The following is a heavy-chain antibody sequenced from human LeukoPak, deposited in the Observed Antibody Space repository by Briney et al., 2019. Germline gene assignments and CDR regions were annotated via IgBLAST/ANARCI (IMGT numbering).Heavy chain of an antibody. CDR3: ARHLRSNPPVDY. Sequence: GESLKISCKGSGYSFTNSWIGWVRQMPGKGLEWMGIIYPGDSDTRYSPSFQGQITISADKSITTAYLQWSSLKASDTAIYYCARHLRSNPPVDYWGEGTLVTVSS. J-gene: IGHJ4*02. V-gene: IGHV5-51*01. D-gene: IGHD1-14*01. CDR1: GYSFTNSW. CDR2: IYPGDSDT.